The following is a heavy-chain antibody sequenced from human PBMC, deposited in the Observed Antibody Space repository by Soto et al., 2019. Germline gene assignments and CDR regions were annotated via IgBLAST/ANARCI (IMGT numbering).Heavy chain of an antibody. J-gene: IGHJ6*02. D-gene: IGHD3-16*02. V-gene: IGHV1-69*13. CDR1: GGTFSSYA. Sequence: ASVKVSCKASGGTFSSYAITRVRQAPGQGLEWMGGIIPNFGTANYAQKVQGIVTITADEPTSSAYMELSSLRSEDTAVYYCARSIMITCGGVIAKNYYYYGMDVWGHETTVTASS. CDR2: IIPNFGTA. CDR3: ARSIMITCGGVIAKNYYYYGMDV.